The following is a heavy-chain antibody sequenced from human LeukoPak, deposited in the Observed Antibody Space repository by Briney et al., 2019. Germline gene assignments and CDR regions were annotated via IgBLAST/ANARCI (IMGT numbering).Heavy chain of an antibody. Sequence: ASVKVSCKASGYTFTSYGISWVRQAPGQGLEWMGWISAYNGNTNYAQKLQGRVTMTTDTSTSTAYMELRSLRSDDTAVYYCARDKTTGYFDWLSLYYYYYMGVWGKGTTVTISS. D-gene: IGHD3-9*01. V-gene: IGHV1-18*01. J-gene: IGHJ6*03. CDR3: ARDKTTGYFDWLSLYYYYYMGV. CDR2: ISAYNGNT. CDR1: GYTFTSYG.